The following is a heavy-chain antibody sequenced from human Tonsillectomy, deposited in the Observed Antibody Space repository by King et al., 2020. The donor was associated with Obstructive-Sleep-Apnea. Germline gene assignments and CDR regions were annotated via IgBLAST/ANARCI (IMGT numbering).Heavy chain of an antibody. CDR2: ISSSSSYV. D-gene: IGHD2-2*01. CDR3: ARYCSSTSCSPGYYYGVDV. Sequence: VQLVESGGGLVKPGGSLRLSCAASGFTFSSYTMNWVRQAPGKGLEWVSSISSSSSYVSFADSVKGRFTISRDNAKNSLYLQMNSLRAEDTAVYYCARYCSSTSCSPGYYYGVDVWGQGTTVTVSS. J-gene: IGHJ6*02. V-gene: IGHV3-21*01. CDR1: GFTFSSYT.